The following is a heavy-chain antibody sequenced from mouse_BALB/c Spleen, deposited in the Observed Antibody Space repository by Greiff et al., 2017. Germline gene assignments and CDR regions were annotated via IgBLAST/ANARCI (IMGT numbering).Heavy chain of an antibody. CDR2: IHPSDSDT. V-gene: IGHV1-74*01. CDR3: ASGGTVDAMDY. J-gene: IGHJ4*01. CDR1: GYSFTSYW. D-gene: IGHD1-1*01. Sequence: QVQLKQPGAELVKPGASVKLSCTASGYSFTSYWMYWVKQRPGQGLEWIGMIHPSDSDTRLNQKFKDKATLTVDKSSSTAYMQLSSPTSEDSAVYYCASGGTVDAMDYWGQGTSVTVSA.